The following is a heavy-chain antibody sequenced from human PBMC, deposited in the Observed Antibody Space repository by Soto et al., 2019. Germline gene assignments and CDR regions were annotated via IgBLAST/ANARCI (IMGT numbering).Heavy chain of an antibody. CDR2: ISQTGDYT. J-gene: IGHJ4*01. CDR3: ARDNNWSYDY. D-gene: IGHD1-1*01. V-gene: IGHV3-21*01. CDR1: GFNFRIYT. Sequence: PGGSLRLSCAASGFNFRIYTMNWVRQAPGKGPEWVASISQTGDYTVYADSVKGRFTISRDNARSTLYLQMHSLRAEDTAVYYCARDNNWSYDYWGQGIQVTVSS.